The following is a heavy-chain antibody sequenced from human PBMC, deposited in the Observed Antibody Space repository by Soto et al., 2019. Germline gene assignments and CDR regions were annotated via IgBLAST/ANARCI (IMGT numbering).Heavy chain of an antibody. CDR2: IRGSGGST. Sequence: TGGSLRLSCAASGFTFSSYAMSWVRQAPGKGLEWVSAIRGSGGSTYYADSVKGRFTISRNNSKNTLYLQMNSLRAEDTAVYYCAKDFGSKYEVATTHPNIGVNWFDPWGQGTLVTVSS. V-gene: IGHV3-23*01. J-gene: IGHJ5*02. CDR3: AKDFGSKYEVATTHPNIGVNWFDP. CDR1: GFTFSSYA. D-gene: IGHD5-12*01.